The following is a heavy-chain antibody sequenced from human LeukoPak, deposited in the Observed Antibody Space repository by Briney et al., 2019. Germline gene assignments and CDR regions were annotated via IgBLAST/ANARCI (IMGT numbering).Heavy chain of an antibody. V-gene: IGHV4-59*08. CDR1: GGSISSYY. D-gene: IGHD6-13*01. CDR2: IYYSGST. J-gene: IGHJ5*02. CDR3: ARSPIAAAGKIGWFDP. Sequence: SETLSLTCTVSGGSISSYYWSWIRQPPGKGLEWIGYIYYSGSTNYNPSLKSRVTISVDTSKNQFSLKLSSVTAADTAVYYCARSPIAAAGKIGWFDPWGQGTLVTVSS.